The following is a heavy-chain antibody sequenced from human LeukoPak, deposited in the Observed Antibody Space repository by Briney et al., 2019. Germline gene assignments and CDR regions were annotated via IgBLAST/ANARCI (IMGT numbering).Heavy chain of an antibody. D-gene: IGHD3-10*01. Sequence: ASVNVSCKASGYTFTGLYMHWVRQAPGQGLEWMGWINPNSGGTNYAQKFQGRVTMTRDTSISTAYMELSRLRSDDTAVYYCARARGRFGEFPYYFDYWGQGTLVTVSS. V-gene: IGHV1-2*02. J-gene: IGHJ4*02. CDR3: ARARGRFGEFPYYFDY. CDR2: INPNSGGT. CDR1: GYTFTGLY.